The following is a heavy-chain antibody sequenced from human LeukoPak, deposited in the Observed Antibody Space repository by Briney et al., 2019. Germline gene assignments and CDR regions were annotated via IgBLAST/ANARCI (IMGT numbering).Heavy chain of an antibody. V-gene: IGHV3-30*18. Sequence: PGGSLRLSCAASGFTFSSFGMHWVRQAPGKGLEWVAVVSYDGNNKYYADSVKGRFTISRDNSKNTVHLQMNSLRPEDTAVYHCAKDQSILWFAFDYWGQGALVTVSS. CDR2: VSYDGNNK. CDR1: GFTFSSFG. J-gene: IGHJ4*02. D-gene: IGHD3-10*01. CDR3: AKDQSILWFAFDY.